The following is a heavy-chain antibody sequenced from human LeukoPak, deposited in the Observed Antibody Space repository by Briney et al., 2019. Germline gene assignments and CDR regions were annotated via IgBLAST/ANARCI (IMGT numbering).Heavy chain of an antibody. CDR3: ASGDY. CDR2: IYTSGST. J-gene: IGHJ4*02. V-gene: IGHV4-61*02. Sequence: SQTLSLTCTVSGGSISSGSYYWSWIRQPAGKGLKWIGRIYTSGSTNYNPSLKSRVTISVDTSKNQFSLKLSSVTAADTAVYYCASGDYWGQGTLVTVSS. CDR1: GGSISSGSYY.